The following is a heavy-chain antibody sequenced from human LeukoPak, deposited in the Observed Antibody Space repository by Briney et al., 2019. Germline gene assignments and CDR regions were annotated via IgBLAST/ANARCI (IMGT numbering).Heavy chain of an antibody. J-gene: IGHJ4*02. CDR3: ARDLKLWSNTQSY. CDR2: IWYDGSNK. D-gene: IGHD3-16*01. V-gene: IGHV3-33*01. CDR1: GFTFSNFA. Sequence: GGSLRLSCAASGFTFSNFAMFWVRQPPGKGLEWVAVIWYDGSNKYYADPVKGRFTISRDNSKNTVYLQMNSLRAEDTAVYYCARDLKLWSNTQSYWGQGTLVTVSS.